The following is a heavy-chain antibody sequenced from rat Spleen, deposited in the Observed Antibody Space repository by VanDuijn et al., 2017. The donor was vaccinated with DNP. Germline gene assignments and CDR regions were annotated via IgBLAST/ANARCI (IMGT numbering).Heavy chain of an antibody. CDR1: GFIFSNFW. D-gene: IGHD1-6*01. CDR2: ISNTGDHT. V-gene: IGHV5-31*01. J-gene: IGHJ2*01. Sequence: EVQLVESGGGLVQPGRSLKLSCAASGFIFSNFWMTWIRQAPGKGLEWVASISNTGDHTYYSDSVKGRFSLSRDNAKSTLYLQVNSLRSEDTATYYCTTGLSDYWGQGVMVTVSS. CDR3: TTGLSDY.